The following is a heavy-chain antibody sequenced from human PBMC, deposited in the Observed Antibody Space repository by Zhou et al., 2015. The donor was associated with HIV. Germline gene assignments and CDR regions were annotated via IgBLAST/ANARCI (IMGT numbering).Heavy chain of an antibody. Sequence: QVQLVQSGAEVKKPGSSVKVSCLASGGTFGYYGISWVRQAPGQGLEWMGGIIPVFGTANYAQRFQGRVSMTADRSTNTAYMELRSLRSEDTAVYYCARDRGAARPDWRYFDLWGRGTLVTVSS. V-gene: IGHV1-69*06. D-gene: IGHD6-6*01. CDR3: ARDRGAARPDWRYFDL. CDR2: IIPVFGTA. J-gene: IGHJ2*01. CDR1: GGTFGYYG.